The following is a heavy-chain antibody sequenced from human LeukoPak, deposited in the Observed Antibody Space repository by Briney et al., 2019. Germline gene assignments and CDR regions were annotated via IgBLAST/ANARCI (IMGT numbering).Heavy chain of an antibody. CDR2: MYLSGTT. Sequence: SETLSLTCTVSGDSINSLDLWSWVRQPPGKGLEWIGEMYLSGTTHSNPSVKSRVTISIDKSKNQFFLNLSSVTAADTAVYYCARAPQRVLRFLEQNWFDPWGQGTLVTVSS. D-gene: IGHD3-3*01. CDR1: GDSINSLDL. J-gene: IGHJ5*02. CDR3: ARAPQRVLRFLEQNWFDP. V-gene: IGHV4-4*02.